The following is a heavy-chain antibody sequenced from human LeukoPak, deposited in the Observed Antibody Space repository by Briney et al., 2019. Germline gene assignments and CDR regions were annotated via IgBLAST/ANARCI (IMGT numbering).Heavy chain of an antibody. J-gene: IGHJ4*02. CDR1: GFTFSNYW. CDR2: IKQDGGEK. CDR3: ARAPREWLLGYYFDY. V-gene: IGHV3-7*01. Sequence: GGSLRLSCAASGFTFSNYWMSWVRQAPGKGLEWVANIKQDGGEKYYVDSVKGRFTISRDNAKNSLYLQMNSLRVEDTAVYYCARAPREWLLGYYFDYWGQGTLVTVSS. D-gene: IGHD3-3*01.